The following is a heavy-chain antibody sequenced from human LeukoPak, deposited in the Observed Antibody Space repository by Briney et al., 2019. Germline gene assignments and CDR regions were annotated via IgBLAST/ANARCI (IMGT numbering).Heavy chain of an antibody. V-gene: IGHV3-15*01. CDR2: IKSKTDGGTT. CDR1: GFTFSNAW. CDR3: TTEKYYYGSGSYYEDY. D-gene: IGHD3-10*01. J-gene: IGHJ4*02. Sequence: GGSLRLSCAASGFTFSNAWMSWVRQAPGKGLEWVGRIKSKTDGGTTDYAAPVKGRFTISRDDSKSTLYLQMNSLKTEDTAVYYCTTEKYYYGSGSYYEDYWGQGTLVTVSS.